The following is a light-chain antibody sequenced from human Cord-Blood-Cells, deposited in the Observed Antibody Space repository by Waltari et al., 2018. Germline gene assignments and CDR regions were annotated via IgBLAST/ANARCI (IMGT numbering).Light chain of an antibody. CDR1: QSVSSN. J-gene: IGKJ4*01. Sequence: EIVMTQSPATLSVSPGERATLSCRASQSVSSNLAWYQKKPGHDPRLLIYGASTRATGIPARFSGSGSGTEFTLTISSLQSEAFAVYYCQQYNNWLTFGGGTKVEIK. V-gene: IGKV3-15*01. CDR3: QQYNNWLT. CDR2: GAS.